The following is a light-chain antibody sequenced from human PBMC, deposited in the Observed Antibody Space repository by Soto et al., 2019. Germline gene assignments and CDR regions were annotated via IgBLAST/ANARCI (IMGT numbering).Light chain of an antibody. Sequence: DIQMTQSPSPLSASVGDRITITCRASQSISSWLAWYQQKPGKAPKILIYKASSLESGVPSRFSGSGSGTEFTLTISSLQPDDFATYYCQQYNSYSTLGQGTRLEIK. CDR3: QQYNSYST. J-gene: IGKJ5*01. CDR1: QSISSW. V-gene: IGKV1-5*03. CDR2: KAS.